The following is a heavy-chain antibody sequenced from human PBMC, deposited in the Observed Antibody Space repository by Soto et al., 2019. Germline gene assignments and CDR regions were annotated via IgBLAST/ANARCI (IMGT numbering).Heavy chain of an antibody. J-gene: IGHJ4*02. D-gene: IGHD2-2*01. Sequence: EVQLLESGGGLVQPGGSLRLSCAASGFTFSSYAMSWVRQAPGKGLEWVSAISGSGGSTYYADSLKGRFTISRDNSKNTLYLQMNSLRAEDTAIYYCAKDLTSTSQTPELWGQGTLVTVSS. V-gene: IGHV3-23*01. CDR1: GFTFSSYA. CDR2: ISGSGGST. CDR3: AKDLTSTSQTPEL.